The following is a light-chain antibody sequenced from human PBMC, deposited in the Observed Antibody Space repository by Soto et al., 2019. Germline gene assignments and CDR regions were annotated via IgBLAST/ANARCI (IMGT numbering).Light chain of an antibody. J-gene: IGLJ1*01. CDR3: SSYTTSSSYV. CDR1: SSNIGAGYD. Sequence: QSVLAQPPSVSGAPGQRVTISCTGSSSNIGAGYDVHWYQQLPGTAPKLLIYGNSNRPSGVPDRISGSKSGNTASLTISGLQAEDEADYYCSSYTTSSSYVFGTGTKVTVL. V-gene: IGLV1-40*01. CDR2: GNS.